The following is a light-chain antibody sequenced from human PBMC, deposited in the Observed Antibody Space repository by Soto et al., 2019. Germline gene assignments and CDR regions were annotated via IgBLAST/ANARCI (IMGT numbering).Light chain of an antibody. CDR1: QSISAW. J-gene: IGKJ1*01. V-gene: IGKV1-5*03. CDR2: KAS. Sequence: DIQMTQSPSTLSASVGDRVTITCRASQSISAWLAWYQQKPGKARKLLIYKASSLESGVPSRFSGSGSGTEFTLTISSLQPDDFATYYCQQYNSDSRTFGQGTKVEIK. CDR3: QQYNSDSRT.